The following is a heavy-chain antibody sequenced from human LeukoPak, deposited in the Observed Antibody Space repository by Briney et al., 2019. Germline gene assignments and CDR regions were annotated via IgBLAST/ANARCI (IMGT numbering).Heavy chain of an antibody. D-gene: IGHD5-24*01. V-gene: IGHV3-23*01. Sequence: PGGSLRLSCAASGFTFSSYAMSWVRQAPGKGLEWVSAISGSGGSTYYADSVKGRFTISRNNSKNTLYLQMNSLRAEDTAVYYCAKGGKRWLQSPFDYWGQGTLVTVSS. CDR3: AKGGKRWLQSPFDY. J-gene: IGHJ4*02. CDR1: GFTFSSYA. CDR2: ISGSGGST.